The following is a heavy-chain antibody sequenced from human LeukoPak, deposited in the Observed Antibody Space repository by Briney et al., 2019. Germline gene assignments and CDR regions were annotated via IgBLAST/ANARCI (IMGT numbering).Heavy chain of an antibody. D-gene: IGHD3-9*01. CDR3: ARDQFAYDILTGYYPKHYGMDV. Sequence: KPGGSLRLSCAASGFTFSSYSMNWVRQAPGKGLEWVSSISSSSSYIYYADSVKGRFTISRDNAKNSLYLQMNSLRAEDTAVYYCARDQFAYDILTGYYPKHYGMDVWGQGTTVTVSS. V-gene: IGHV3-21*01. J-gene: IGHJ6*02. CDR1: GFTFSSYS. CDR2: ISSSSSYI.